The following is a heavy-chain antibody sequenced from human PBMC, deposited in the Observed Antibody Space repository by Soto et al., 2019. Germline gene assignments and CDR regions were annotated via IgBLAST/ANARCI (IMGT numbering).Heavy chain of an antibody. Sequence: PSETLSLTCTVSGGSISSGGYYWSWIRQHPGKGLEWIGYIYYSGSTYYNPSLKSRVTISVDTSKNQFSLKLSSVTAADTAVYYCAREDYYDSSGYYYWGQGTIVTVYS. CDR1: GGSISSGGYY. CDR2: IYYSGST. D-gene: IGHD3-22*01. CDR3: AREDYYDSSGYYY. J-gene: IGHJ4*02. V-gene: IGHV4-31*03.